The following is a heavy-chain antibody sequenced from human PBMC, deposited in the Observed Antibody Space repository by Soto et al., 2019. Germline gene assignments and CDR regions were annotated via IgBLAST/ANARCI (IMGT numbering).Heavy chain of an antibody. Sequence: SVKVSCKACGGTFSRYAISWVRQAPGQGLEWMGGIIPIFGTANYAQKFQGRVTITADESTSTAYMELSSLRSEDTAVYYCARGQIAAAGTHFDYWGQGTLVTVSS. J-gene: IGHJ4*02. CDR3: ARGQIAAAGTHFDY. V-gene: IGHV1-69*13. D-gene: IGHD6-13*01. CDR1: GGTFSRYA. CDR2: IIPIFGTA.